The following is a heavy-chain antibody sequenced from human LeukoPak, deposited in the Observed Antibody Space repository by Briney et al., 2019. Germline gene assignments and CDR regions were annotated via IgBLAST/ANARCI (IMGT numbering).Heavy chain of an antibody. D-gene: IGHD3-22*01. CDR3: ASAYDTPGHDAFDI. J-gene: IGHJ3*02. CDR2: IYTSGST. CDR1: GGPISSYY. V-gene: IGHV4-4*07. Sequence: PSETLSLTCTVSGGPISSYYWSWIRQPAGKGLEWIGRIYTSGSTNYNPSLKSRVTMSVDTSKNQFSLKLSSVTAADTAVYYCASAYDTPGHDAFDIWGQGTMVTVSS.